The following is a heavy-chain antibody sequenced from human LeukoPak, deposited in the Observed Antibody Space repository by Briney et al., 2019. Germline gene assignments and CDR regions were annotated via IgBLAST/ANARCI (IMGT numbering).Heavy chain of an antibody. CDR3: AREFSAYGMDV. V-gene: IGHV4-61*01. Sequence: PSETLSLTCTVSGGSISSSSYYWTWIRQSPGKGLEWIAYIYHSGTINYNPSLKSRVTISLDTSKNQVSLNLSSVTAADTAVYYCAREFSAYGMDVWGQGTTVTVSS. D-gene: IGHD1-26*01. CDR1: GGSISSSSYY. J-gene: IGHJ6*02. CDR2: IYHSGTI.